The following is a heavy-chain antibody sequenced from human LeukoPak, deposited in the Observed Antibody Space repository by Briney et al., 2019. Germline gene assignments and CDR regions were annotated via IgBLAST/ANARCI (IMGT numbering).Heavy chain of an antibody. CDR2: ISSSSSYI. D-gene: IGHD3-22*01. J-gene: IGHJ4*02. CDR3: ASDMYYYDSSGYPPPLDY. CDR1: GFTFSSYS. Sequence: GGSLRLSCAASGFTFSSYSMNWVRQAPGKGLEWVSSISSSSSYIYYADSVKGRLTISRDNAKNSLYLQMNSLRAEDTAVYYCASDMYYYDSSGYPPPLDYWGQGTLVTVSS. V-gene: IGHV3-21*01.